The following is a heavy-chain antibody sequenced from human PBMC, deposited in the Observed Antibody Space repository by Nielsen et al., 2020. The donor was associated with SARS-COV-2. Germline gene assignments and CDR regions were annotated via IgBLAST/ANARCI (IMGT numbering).Heavy chain of an antibody. J-gene: IGHJ6*03. CDR2: IWYDGSNK. D-gene: IGHD2-2*01. Sequence: VRQAPGKGLEWVAVIWYDGSNKYYADSVKGRFTISRDNSKNTLYLQMNSLRAEDTAVYYCARDRELGYCSSTSCYPRRYYMDVWGKGTTVTVSS. V-gene: IGHV3-33*01. CDR3: ARDRELGYCSSTSCYPRRYYMDV.